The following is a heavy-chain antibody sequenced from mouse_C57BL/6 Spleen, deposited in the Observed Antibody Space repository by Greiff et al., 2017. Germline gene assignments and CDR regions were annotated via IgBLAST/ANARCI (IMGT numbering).Heavy chain of an antibody. J-gene: IGHJ3*01. CDR3: AKGDDYDTWLAY. CDR2: IHPNSGST. D-gene: IGHD2-4*01. Sequence: QVQLQQPGAELVKPGASVKLSCKASGYTFTSYWMHWVKQRPGQGLEWIGMIHPNSGSTNYNEKFKSKATLTVDKSSSTAYMQLSSLTSEDSADYYGAKGDDYDTWLAYWGQGTLVTVSA. CDR1: GYTFTSYW. V-gene: IGHV1-64*01.